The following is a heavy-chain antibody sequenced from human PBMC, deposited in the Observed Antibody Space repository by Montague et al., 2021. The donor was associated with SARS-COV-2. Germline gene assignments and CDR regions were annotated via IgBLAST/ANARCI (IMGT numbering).Heavy chain of an antibody. CDR2: ISHTGSA. CDR3: ARGQVTISGVLIFIPAAGHLDG. Sequence: SETLSLTCARQSGSYRDFYWTRIRQSPRNGWEWNGEISHTGSATYNPSLKGRVTLSRDTSKNQFSLKLQSVTPADTAVYYCARGQVTISGVLIFIPAAGHLDGWGQGTSVTVSS. V-gene: IGHV4-34*01. CDR1: SGSYRDFY. J-gene: IGHJ3*01. D-gene: IGHD3-3*01.